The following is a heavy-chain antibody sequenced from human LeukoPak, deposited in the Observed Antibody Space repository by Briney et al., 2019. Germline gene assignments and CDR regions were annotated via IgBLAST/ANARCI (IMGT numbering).Heavy chain of an antibody. V-gene: IGHV1-2*02. J-gene: IGHJ4*02. CDR1: GYTFTGYY. Sequence: ASVKVSCKASGYTFTGYYMHWVRQAPGQGLEWMGWINPNSGGTNYAQKFQGRVTMTRDTSISTAYMELSRLRSDDTAVYYCARSLIAAAGTFDYWGQGTLVTVPS. D-gene: IGHD6-13*01. CDR2: INPNSGGT. CDR3: ARSLIAAAGTFDY.